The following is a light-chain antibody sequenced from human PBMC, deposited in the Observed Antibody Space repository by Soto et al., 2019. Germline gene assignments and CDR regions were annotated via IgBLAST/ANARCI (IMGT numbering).Light chain of an antibody. V-gene: IGKV4-1*01. CDR2: WAS. CDR3: QQYYSAPLT. J-gene: IGKJ4*01. CDR1: QSVLSRSNNKNY. Sequence: DIVMTQSPDSLAVSLGERATINCKSSQSVLSRSNNKNYVAWYQQKPGQPPMLLISWASTRESGVPDRFSGSGSGTDFTLTISRLQSEDVAVYYCQQYYSAPLTFGGGTKVEIK.